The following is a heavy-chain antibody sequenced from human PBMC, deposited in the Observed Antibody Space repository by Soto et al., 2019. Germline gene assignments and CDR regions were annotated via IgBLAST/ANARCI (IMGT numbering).Heavy chain of an antibody. Sequence: PGGSLRLSCTASGFTFGDYAMGWVRQAPGKGLEWISGISQNSGSIYYIESVRGRFTISRDNSKNTLFLQMNTLRVEDTAIYYCASYLWETYRYFHYWGQGTPVTVSS. J-gene: IGHJ4*02. V-gene: IGHV3-23*01. D-gene: IGHD3-16*01. CDR1: GFTFGDYA. CDR3: ASYLWETYRYFHY. CDR2: ISQNSGSI.